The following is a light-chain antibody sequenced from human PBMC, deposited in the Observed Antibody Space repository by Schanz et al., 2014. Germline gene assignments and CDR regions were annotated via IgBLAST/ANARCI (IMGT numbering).Light chain of an antibody. Sequence: IVLTQSPGILSLSPGERAALSCRASQSVTSDFLAWYQQKRGQPPRLLIYDASYRATGIPDRFSGSGSGTHFTLTISRLEPEDFAVYYCQQYGSSPSITFGQGTRLEIK. CDR1: QSVTSDF. CDR2: DAS. J-gene: IGKJ5*01. V-gene: IGKV3-20*01. CDR3: QQYGSSPSIT.